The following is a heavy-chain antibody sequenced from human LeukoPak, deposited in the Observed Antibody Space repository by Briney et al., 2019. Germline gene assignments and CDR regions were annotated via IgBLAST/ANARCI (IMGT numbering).Heavy chain of an antibody. Sequence: PSETLSLTCTVSGGSISSSSYYWGWIRQPPGKGLEWIGSIYYSGSAYYNPSLKSRVTMSVDTSKNQFSLKLSSVTAADTAVYYCARDKGPPYYWGQGTLVTVSS. V-gene: IGHV4-39*07. CDR1: GGSISSSSYY. J-gene: IGHJ4*02. CDR2: IYYSGSA. CDR3: ARDKGPPYY.